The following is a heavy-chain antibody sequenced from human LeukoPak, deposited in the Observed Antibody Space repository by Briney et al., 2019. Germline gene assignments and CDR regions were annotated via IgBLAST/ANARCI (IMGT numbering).Heavy chain of an antibody. J-gene: IGHJ5*02. CDR3: ARDRITMIVVPKRNWFDP. D-gene: IGHD3-22*01. V-gene: IGHV1-46*01. CDR2: INPSGGST. CDR1: GYTFTSYY. Sequence: ASVKVSCKAPGYTFTSYYMHWVRQAPGQGLEWMGIINPSGGSTSYAQKFQGRVTMTRDTSTSTVYMELSSLRSEDTAVYYCARDRITMIVVPKRNWFDPWGQGTLVTVSS.